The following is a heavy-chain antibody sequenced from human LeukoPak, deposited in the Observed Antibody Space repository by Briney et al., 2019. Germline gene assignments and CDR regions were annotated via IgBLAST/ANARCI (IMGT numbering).Heavy chain of an antibody. CDR2: IYSDGST. V-gene: IGHV3-53*05. Sequence: GGSLRLSCAASGFTVSRNYMNWVRQAPGKGLEWVSVIYSDGSTYYADSVKGRFTISRDNSKNALYLQMNSLRAEDTAVYYCAREVAGLAYWGQGTLVTVSS. CDR3: AREVAGLAY. CDR1: GFTVSRNY. D-gene: IGHD6-19*01. J-gene: IGHJ4*02.